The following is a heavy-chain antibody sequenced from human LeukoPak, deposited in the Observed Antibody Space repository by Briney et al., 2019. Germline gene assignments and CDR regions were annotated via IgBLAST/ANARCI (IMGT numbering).Heavy chain of an antibody. Sequence: GGSLRLSCAASRFTFSDYWMNWVRQAPGKGLEWVANIKQGGGVTKYVDSVKGRFTISRDNAKNSLYLQMNSLRAEDTAIYYCAGGTGWLTPDWGQGTLVSVSS. V-gene: IGHV3-7*01. CDR1: RFTFSDYW. CDR2: IKQGGGVT. D-gene: IGHD6-19*01. CDR3: AGGTGWLTPD. J-gene: IGHJ4*02.